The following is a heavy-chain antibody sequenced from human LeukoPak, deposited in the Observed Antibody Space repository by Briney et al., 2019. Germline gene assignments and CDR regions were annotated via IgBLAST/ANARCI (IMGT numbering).Heavy chain of an antibody. V-gene: IGHV5-51*01. CDR2: IYPGDSDT. CDR1: GYSFADYW. CDR3: ARHAYSSGWYWFDY. J-gene: IGHJ4*02. Sequence: GESLKISCQGSGYSFADYWIGWVRQMPGKGLDWMGIIYPGDSDTRYSPSFQGQVTISADKSISTAYLQWSSLKASDTAMYYCARHAYSSGWYWFDYWGQGTLVTVSS. D-gene: IGHD6-19*01.